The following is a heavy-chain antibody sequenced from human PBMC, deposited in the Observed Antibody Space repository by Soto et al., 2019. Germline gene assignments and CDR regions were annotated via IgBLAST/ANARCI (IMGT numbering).Heavy chain of an antibody. CDR3: ARLWGGRRGARFDP. Sequence: QVQLQESGPGLVKPSETLSLTCTVSGGSINSYYWSWIRQPPGKGLEWIGYIYDSGATNYNPSLKSRVTKAVDTAKNQCALHRNSVTTADTAVYDCARLWGGRRGARFDPWGHGTLVTVSS. CDR2: IYDSGAT. V-gene: IGHV4-59*01. D-gene: IGHD3-3*01. CDR1: GGSINSYY. J-gene: IGHJ5*02.